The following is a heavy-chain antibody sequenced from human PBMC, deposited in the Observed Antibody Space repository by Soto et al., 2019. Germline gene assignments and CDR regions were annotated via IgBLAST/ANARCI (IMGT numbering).Heavy chain of an antibody. CDR1: GFTFSSYA. CDR3: ARDPVGQLEFY. D-gene: IGHD1-26*01. V-gene: IGHV3-23*01. J-gene: IGHJ4*02. CDR2: INGRGGST. Sequence: GGSLRLSCAASGFTFSSYAMSWVRQAPGKGLEWVSAINGRGGSTYYADSVKGRFTVSRDNSKNALYLHMNSLRAEDTAVYICARDPVGQLEFYWGQGTLVTVSS.